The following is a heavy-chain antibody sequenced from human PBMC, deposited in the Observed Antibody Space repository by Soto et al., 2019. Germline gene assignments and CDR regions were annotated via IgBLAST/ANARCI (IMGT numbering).Heavy chain of an antibody. CDR2: IIPILGIA. V-gene: IGHV1-69*02. J-gene: IGHJ6*02. D-gene: IGHD6-13*01. CDR1: GGTFSSYT. Sequence: SVKVSCKASGGTFSSYTISWVRQAPGQGLEWMGRIIPILGIANYAQKFQGRVTITADKSTSTAYMELSSLRSDDTAVYYCAILFSPGIAAAGTSGYYYGMDVWGQGTTVTVSS. CDR3: AILFSPGIAAAGTSGYYYGMDV.